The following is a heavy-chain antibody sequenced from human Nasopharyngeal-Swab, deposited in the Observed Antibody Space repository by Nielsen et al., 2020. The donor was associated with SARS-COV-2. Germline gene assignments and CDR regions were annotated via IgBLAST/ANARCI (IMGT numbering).Heavy chain of an antibody. CDR1: GFTFSSYW. D-gene: IGHD6-13*01. CDR2: IKQDGSEK. V-gene: IGHV3-7*04. J-gene: IGHJ4*02. CDR3: ARVGGSSWYFDY. Sequence: GGSLRLSCSASGFTFSSYWMSWVRQAPGKGPEWVANIKQDGSEKYYVDSVKGRFTISRDNAKNSLYLQMNSLRAEDTAVYYCARVGGSSWYFDYWGQGTLVTVSS.